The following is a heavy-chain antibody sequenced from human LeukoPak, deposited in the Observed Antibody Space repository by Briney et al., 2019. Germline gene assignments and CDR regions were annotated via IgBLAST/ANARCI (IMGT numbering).Heavy chain of an antibody. CDR2: IYHSGST. Sequence: ASETLSHTCAVSGGSISSGGYSWSWIRQPPGKGLEWIGYIYHSGSTYYNPSLKSRVTISVDRSKNQFSLKLSSVTAADTAVYYCARKLGYCSSTSCFNWFDPWGQGTLVTVSS. D-gene: IGHD2-2*01. CDR1: GGSISSGGYS. J-gene: IGHJ5*02. V-gene: IGHV4-30-2*01. CDR3: ARKLGYCSSTSCFNWFDP.